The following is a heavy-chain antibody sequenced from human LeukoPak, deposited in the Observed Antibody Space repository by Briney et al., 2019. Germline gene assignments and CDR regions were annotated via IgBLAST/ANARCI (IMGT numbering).Heavy chain of an antibody. CDR3: ARDRLSPVCSADSCYLWYYYGMDV. V-gene: IGHV3-53*01. J-gene: IGHJ6*02. CDR2: IYSGGIT. D-gene: IGHD2-15*01. Sequence: GGSLRLSCAASGFTFDDYGMSWVRQAPGKGLEWVSTIYSGGITSYTDSVKGRFTISRDNSKNTLYLQMNSLRTEDTAVYYCARDRLSPVCSADSCYLWYYYGMDVWGQGTTVTVSS. CDR1: GFTFDDYG.